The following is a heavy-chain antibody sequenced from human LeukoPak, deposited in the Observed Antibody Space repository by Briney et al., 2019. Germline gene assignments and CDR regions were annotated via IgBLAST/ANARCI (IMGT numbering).Heavy chain of an antibody. J-gene: IGHJ4*02. V-gene: IGHV3-23*02. CDR1: VFTLSNYA. Sequence: GGSLRLSCAPSVFTLSNYAMTWVRQAPEKGLELVSVISARGRRRVYGDSVKGRFTISRDNAENTLSLLMHSLRPEHTAIYYCANLVATGTTPTDYWGQGTLVTVSS. CDR2: ISARGRRR. CDR3: ANLVATGTTPTDY. D-gene: IGHD1-1*01.